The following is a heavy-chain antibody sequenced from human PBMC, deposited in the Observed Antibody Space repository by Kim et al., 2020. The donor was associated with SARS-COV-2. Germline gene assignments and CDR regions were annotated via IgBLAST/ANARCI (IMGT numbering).Heavy chain of an antibody. J-gene: IGHJ5*02. Sequence: SETLSLTCTVSGGSISSYYWSWIRQPAGKGLEWIGRIYTSGSTNYNPSLKSRVTMSVDTSKNQFSLKLSSVTAADTAVYYCAREPTELELGKAPHNWFDPWGQGTLVTVSS. CDR1: GGSISSYY. CDR3: AREPTELELGKAPHNWFDP. V-gene: IGHV4-4*07. D-gene: IGHD1-7*01. CDR2: IYTSGST.